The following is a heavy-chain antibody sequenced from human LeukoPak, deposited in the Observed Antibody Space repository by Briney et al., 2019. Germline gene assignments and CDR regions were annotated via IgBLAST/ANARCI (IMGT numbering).Heavy chain of an antibody. CDR3: ARDRGTFLGFLEWLSLIY. D-gene: IGHD3-3*02. CDR1: GFTVSDYY. Sequence: TGGSLRLSCAASGFTVSDYYMNWIRQAPGKGLEWVSYISSSGRTMYYADSVKGRFTISRDNAKNSLYLQMNSLRAEDTAVYYCARDRGTFLGFLEWLSLIYWGQGTLVTVSS. J-gene: IGHJ4*02. CDR2: ISSSGRTM. V-gene: IGHV3-11*04.